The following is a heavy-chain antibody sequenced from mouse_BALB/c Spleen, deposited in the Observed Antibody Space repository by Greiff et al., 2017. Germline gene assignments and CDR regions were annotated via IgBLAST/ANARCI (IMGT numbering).Heavy chain of an antibody. D-gene: IGHD2-1*01. V-gene: IGHV1-7*01. J-gene: IGHJ3*01. CDR3: ARSMGGNYGWFAY. CDR1: GYTFTSYW. CDR2: INTSTGYT. Sequence: VQRVESGAELAKPGASVKMSCKASGYTFTSYWMHWVKQRPGQGLEWIGYINTSTGYTEYNQKFKDKATLTADKSSSTAYMQLSSLTSEDSAVYYCARSMGGNYGWFAYWGQGTLVTVSA.